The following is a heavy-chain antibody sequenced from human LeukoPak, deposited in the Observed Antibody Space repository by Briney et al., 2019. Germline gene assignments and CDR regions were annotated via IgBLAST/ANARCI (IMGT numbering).Heavy chain of an antibody. Sequence: GGSLRLSCAASGFTFSSYAMRWVRQAPGKGLEWVAVISYDGSNKYYADSVKGRFTISRDNANNMVYLQMNSLRAEDTAVYYCARGAFHQYYFDYWGQGTLVTVSS. CDR3: ARGAFHQYYFDY. D-gene: IGHD2/OR15-2a*01. CDR1: GFTFSSYA. J-gene: IGHJ4*02. V-gene: IGHV3-30-3*01. CDR2: ISYDGSNK.